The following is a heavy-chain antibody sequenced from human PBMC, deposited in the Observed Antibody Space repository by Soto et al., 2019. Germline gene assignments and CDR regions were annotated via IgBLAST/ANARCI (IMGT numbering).Heavy chain of an antibody. CDR2: ISGSGGST. V-gene: IGHV3-23*01. D-gene: IGHD4-17*01. CDR1: GFTFSSYA. Sequence: GGSLRLSCAASGFTFSSYAMSWVRQAPGKGLEWVSAISGSGGSTYYADSVKGRFTISRDNSKNTLYLQMNSLRAEDTAVYYCATDRKRGVTTYFDYWGQGTLVTVSS. J-gene: IGHJ4*02. CDR3: ATDRKRGVTTYFDY.